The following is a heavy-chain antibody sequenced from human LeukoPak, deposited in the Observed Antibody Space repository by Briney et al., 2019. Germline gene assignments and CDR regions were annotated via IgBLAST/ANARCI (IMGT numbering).Heavy chain of an antibody. CDR1: GVTLSTYA. J-gene: IGHJ2*01. V-gene: IGHV3-23*01. Sequence: GGSLRLSCAASGVTLSTYAMSWARQAPGKGLEWVSGISSSGSGDNTYYADSVKGRFTISRDSSKNTLLLHMNTLRAEDTAIYYCAKDRPVGASYWYFDLWGRGTLVTVSS. CDR2: ISSSGSGDNT. D-gene: IGHD1-26*01. CDR3: AKDRPVGASYWYFDL.